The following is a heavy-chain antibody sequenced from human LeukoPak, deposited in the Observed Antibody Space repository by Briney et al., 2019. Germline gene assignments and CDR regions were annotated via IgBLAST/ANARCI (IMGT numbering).Heavy chain of an antibody. CDR3: ARDGFKDYDFWSGYPNWLDP. D-gene: IGHD3-3*01. Sequence: GGSLRLSCAASGFTLSSYAMHWVRQAPGKGLEYVSAISSNGGSTYYANSVKGRFTISRDNSKNTLYLQMGSLRAEDMAVYYCARDGFKDYDFWSGYPNWLDPWGQGTLVTVSS. J-gene: IGHJ5*02. CDR2: ISSNGGST. CDR1: GFTLSSYA. V-gene: IGHV3-64*01.